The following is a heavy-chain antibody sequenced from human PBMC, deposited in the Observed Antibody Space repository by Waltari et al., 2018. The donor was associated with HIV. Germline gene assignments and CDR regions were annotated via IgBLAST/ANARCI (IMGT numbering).Heavy chain of an antibody. J-gene: IGHJ6*02. V-gene: IGHV3-74*01. D-gene: IGHD2-8*01. Sequence: VESGGIAVEPGGSLRLSCRASGCVFGSHWGHWVRQSPGGGLIWVSRIDNDGRVTKYAESVKRRLSLPRDKAKNTLFLEMQSLRREDAGIYFCVKDVIVTHYGVSYSGLDVWGQGTTVTV. CDR3: VKDVIVTHYGVSYSGLDV. CDR2: IDNDGRVT. CDR1: GCVFGSHW.